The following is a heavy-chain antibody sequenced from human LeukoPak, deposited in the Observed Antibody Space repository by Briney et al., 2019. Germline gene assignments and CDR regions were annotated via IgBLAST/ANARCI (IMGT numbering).Heavy chain of an antibody. Sequence: GASVKVSCKASGGTFSSYAISWVRQAPGQGLEWMGGIIPIFGTANYAQKFQGRVTITADESTSTAYMELSSLRSEDTAVYYCARARLDYDSSGSPSEDYYFDYWGKGTLVTFSS. V-gene: IGHV1-69*13. CDR1: GGTFSSYA. D-gene: IGHD3-22*01. CDR3: ARARLDYDSSGSPSEDYYFDY. J-gene: IGHJ4*02. CDR2: IIPIFGTA.